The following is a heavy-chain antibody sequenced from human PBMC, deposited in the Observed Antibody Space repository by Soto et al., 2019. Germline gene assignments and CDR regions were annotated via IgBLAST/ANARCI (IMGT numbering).Heavy chain of an antibody. CDR1: GGTFSSYA. D-gene: IGHD3-3*01. CDR3: ASSLTYYDFWSGTIFDY. Sequence: QVQLVQSGAEVKKPGSSVKVSCKASGGTFSSYAISWVRQAPGQGLEWMGGIIPIFGTANYAQKFQGRVTITADESTSTAYMELSSLRSEDTAVYYYASSLTYYDFWSGTIFDYWGQGTLVTVSS. J-gene: IGHJ4*02. CDR2: IIPIFGTA. V-gene: IGHV1-69*01.